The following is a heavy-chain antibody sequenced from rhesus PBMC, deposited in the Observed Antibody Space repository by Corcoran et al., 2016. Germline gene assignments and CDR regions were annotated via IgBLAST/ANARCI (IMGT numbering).Heavy chain of an antibody. Sequence: QVQLQESGPGLVKPSETLSLTCAVSGASISSSWWSWSRQPPGKGREWIGEINGNSGSTYFNPSLKSRVTISTDASKNQLSLILNSVTAADTAVYYCARGGYYSGSYYHSFDYWGQGVLVTVSS. V-gene: IGHV4-80*01. CDR3: ARGGYYSGSYYHSFDY. CDR1: GASISSSW. CDR2: INGNSGST. D-gene: IGHD3-16*01. J-gene: IGHJ4*01.